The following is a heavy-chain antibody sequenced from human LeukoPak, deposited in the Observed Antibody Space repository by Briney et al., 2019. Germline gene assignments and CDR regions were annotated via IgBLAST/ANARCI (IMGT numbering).Heavy chain of an antibody. V-gene: IGHV4-59*01. J-gene: IGHJ4*02. CDR1: GGSISSYY. CDR3: ARGFFGAVPGY. Sequence: PSETLSLTCTVSGGSISSYYWSWIRQPPGKGLEYIGYIYYSGSTNYNPSLKSRVTISVDTSKNQFSLKLSSVTAADTAVYYCARGFFGAVPGYWGQGTLVTVSS. CDR2: IYYSGST. D-gene: IGHD3-3*01.